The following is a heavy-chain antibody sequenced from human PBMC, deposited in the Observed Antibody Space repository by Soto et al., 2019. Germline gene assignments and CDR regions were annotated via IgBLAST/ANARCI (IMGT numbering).Heavy chain of an antibody. D-gene: IGHD6-19*01. J-gene: IGHJ5*02. CDR2: ISGRGGST. V-gene: IGHV3-23*01. CDR1: GFTFSSYA. CDR3: ANLPSIAVAES. Sequence: EVQLLESGGGLVQPGGSLRLSCAASGFTFSSYAMSWVRQAPGKGLEWVSAISGRGGSTYYADSVKGRFTISRDNSKNTLYLQRNSLRAEYTAVYYCANLPSIAVAESWGQGTLVTVSS.